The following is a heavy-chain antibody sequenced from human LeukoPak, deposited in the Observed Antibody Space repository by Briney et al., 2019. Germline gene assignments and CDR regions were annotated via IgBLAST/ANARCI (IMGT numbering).Heavy chain of an antibody. V-gene: IGHV3-11*04. CDR3: ARDPRTVRI. Sequence: GGSLRPSCAASGFTFSDNYMTWVRQAPGKGLEWLSYISGNGGVIQYADSVKGRFTISRDNAKNLLYLQMDSLRVEDTAIYYCARDPRTVRIWGQGTLVTVSS. D-gene: IGHD1-1*01. J-gene: IGHJ4*02. CDR1: GFTFSDNY. CDR2: ISGNGGVI.